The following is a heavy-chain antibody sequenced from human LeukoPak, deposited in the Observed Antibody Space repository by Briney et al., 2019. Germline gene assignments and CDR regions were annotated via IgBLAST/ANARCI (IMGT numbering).Heavy chain of an antibody. D-gene: IGHD6-25*01. CDR1: GGSISSYY. CDR3: ARRGRNSSGWQDYL. V-gene: IGHV4-59*01. Sequence: SETLPLTCTVSGGSISSYYWSWIRQPPGKGLEWIANIYHTGSTNYNPSLSSRVTISIDTAKNQSSLKLTSVTAADTAVYYCARRGRNSSGWQDYLWGQGTLVTVSS. J-gene: IGHJ4*02. CDR2: IYHTGST.